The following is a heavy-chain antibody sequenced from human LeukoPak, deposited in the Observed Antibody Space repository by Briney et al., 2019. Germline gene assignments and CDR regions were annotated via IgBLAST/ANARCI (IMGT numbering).Heavy chain of an antibody. J-gene: IGHJ4*02. D-gene: IGHD5-12*01. V-gene: IGHV3-7*02. Sequence: GGSLRLSCAASGFTFSSYWMTWVRQAPGKGLEWVAKIKQDGSEKSYVDSVKGRFTVSRDNAKNSLYLQMNSLRADDTAIYYCARAVWLRPDFRGQGALVTVSS. CDR3: ARAVWLRPDF. CDR2: IKQDGSEK. CDR1: GFTFSSYW.